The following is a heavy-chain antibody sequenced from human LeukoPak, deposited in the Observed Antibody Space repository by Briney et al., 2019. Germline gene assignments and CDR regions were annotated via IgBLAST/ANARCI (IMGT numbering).Heavy chain of an antibody. CDR1: GGSISSGSYY. D-gene: IGHD2-2*01. V-gene: IGHV4-61*02. CDR2: IYTSGST. J-gene: IGHJ5*02. CDR3: AREADIVVVPAVSGFAP. Sequence: PSETLSLTCTVSGGSISSGSYYWSWIRQPAGKGLEWIGRIYTSGSTNYNPSLKSRVTISVDTSKNQFPLKLSSVTAADTAVYYCAREADIVVVPAVSGFAPWGQGTLVTVSS.